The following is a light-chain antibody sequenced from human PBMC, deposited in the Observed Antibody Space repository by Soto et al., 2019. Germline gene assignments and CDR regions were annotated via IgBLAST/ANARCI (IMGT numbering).Light chain of an antibody. Sequence: IQMTQSTSTLSGSVGDRFTITCLASQGIRNDLGWYQQKPGKAPKLLIYAASSLQSGVPSRFSGSGSGTDFTLTISSLQPEDFATYYCLQDYNYPRTFGQGTKVDI. CDR2: AAS. J-gene: IGKJ1*01. V-gene: IGKV1-6*01. CDR3: LQDYNYPRT. CDR1: QGIRND.